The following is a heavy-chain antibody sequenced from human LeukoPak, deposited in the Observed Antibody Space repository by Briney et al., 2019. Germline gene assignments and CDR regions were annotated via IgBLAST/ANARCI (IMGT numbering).Heavy chain of an antibody. Sequence: PSETLSLTCAVYGQSVSGSRSYWAWIRQPPGKGLEWIGNVLLSGRTTYSPALESRVSIPMDSSKNQFSLTLTSVTAADTAVYYCAKEPDGIRFDPWGQGTLVTVSS. V-gene: IGHV4-34*12. D-gene: IGHD1-14*01. J-gene: IGHJ5*02. CDR3: AKEPDGIRFDP. CDR1: GQSVSGSRSY. CDR2: VLLSGRT.